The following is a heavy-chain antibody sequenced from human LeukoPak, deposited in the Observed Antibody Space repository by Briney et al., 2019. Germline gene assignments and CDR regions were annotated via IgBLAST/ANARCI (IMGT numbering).Heavy chain of an antibody. V-gene: IGHV4-38-2*01. Sequence: SETLSLTCAVSGYSISSGYYWGWIRQPPGKGLEWIGSIYHSGSTYYNPSLKSRVTISVDTSKNQFSLKLSSVTAADTAVYYCARNPHWMVQGVITWGQGTLVTVSS. CDR1: GYSISSGYY. D-gene: IGHD3-10*01. CDR2: IYHSGST. J-gene: IGHJ5*02. CDR3: ARNPHWMVQGVIT.